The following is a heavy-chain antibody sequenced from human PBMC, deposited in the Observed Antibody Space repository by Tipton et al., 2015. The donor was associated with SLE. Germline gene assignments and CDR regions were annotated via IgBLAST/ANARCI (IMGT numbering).Heavy chain of an antibody. CDR1: GFTFSSYS. Sequence: SLRLSCAASGFTFSSYSMNWVRQAPGKGLEWVSSISSSSSYIYYADSVKGRFTISRGNAKNSLYLQMNSLRAEDTAVYYCASFSPSIAAAGHYYMDVWGKGTTVTVSS. J-gene: IGHJ6*03. CDR2: ISSSSSYI. CDR3: ASFSPSIAAAGHYYMDV. D-gene: IGHD6-13*01. V-gene: IGHV3-21*01.